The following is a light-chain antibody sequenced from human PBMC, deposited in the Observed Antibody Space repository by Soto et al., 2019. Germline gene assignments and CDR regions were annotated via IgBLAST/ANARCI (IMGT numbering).Light chain of an antibody. Sequence: VLIQSPATLSLSPGERATLSCRASQSVTSYFAWYQHKPGQAPRLLIYDTSNRAIGIPARFSGSGSGTDFTLTITSLEPEDSAVYYCQQRSHWPPISAFGGGTKVDIK. J-gene: IGKJ4*01. V-gene: IGKV3-11*01. CDR1: QSVTSY. CDR3: QQRSHWPPISA. CDR2: DTS.